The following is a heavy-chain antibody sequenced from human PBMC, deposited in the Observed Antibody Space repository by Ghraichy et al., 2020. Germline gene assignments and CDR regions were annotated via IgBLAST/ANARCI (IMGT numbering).Heavy chain of an antibody. CDR3: ARDRYGGYLGFYYYYYMDV. CDR2: ISAYNGNT. CDR1: GYTFTSYG. D-gene: IGHD4-23*01. Sequence: ASVKVSCKASGYTFTSYGISWVRQAPGQGLEWMGWISAYNGNTNYAQKLQGRVTMTTDTSTSTAYMELRSLRSDDTAVYYCARDRYGGYLGFYYYYYMDVWGKGTTVTVSS. J-gene: IGHJ6*03. V-gene: IGHV1-18*01.